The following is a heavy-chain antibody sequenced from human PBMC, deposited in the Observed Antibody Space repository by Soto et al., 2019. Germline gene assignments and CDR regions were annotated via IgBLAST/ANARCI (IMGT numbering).Heavy chain of an antibody. CDR3: ARDYPHDDFWIAGMDV. J-gene: IGHJ6*04. CDR2: TYYSGST. CDR1: GGSISSGGSS. V-gene: IGHV4-31*03. D-gene: IGHD3-3*01. Sequence: QVQLQESGPGLVKPSQTLSLTCTVSGGSISSGGSSWSWIRQHPGKGLEWIGYTYYSGSTYSTPSLKRRVTISADTSKNGFPLKLSAVTAADTAVYYCARDYPHDDFWIAGMDVWGKGTTVTVSS.